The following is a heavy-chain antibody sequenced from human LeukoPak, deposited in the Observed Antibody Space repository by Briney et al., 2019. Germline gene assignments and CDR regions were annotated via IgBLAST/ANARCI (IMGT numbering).Heavy chain of an antibody. CDR1: GYSFTSHY. D-gene: IGHD2-15*01. CDR3: ARGGSRNCDY. V-gene: IGHV1-46*01. CDR2: INPSGDSA. Sequence: AAGTVSCTASGYSFTSHYMHWVRQAPGQGLEWMGIINPSGDSASYAQKFQGRVTMTRDTSTSTVYMELSSLRSEDTAVYYCARGGSRNCDYWGQGTLVTVPS. J-gene: IGHJ4*02.